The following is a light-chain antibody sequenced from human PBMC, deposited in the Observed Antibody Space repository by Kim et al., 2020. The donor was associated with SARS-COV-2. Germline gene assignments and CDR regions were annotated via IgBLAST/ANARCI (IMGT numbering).Light chain of an antibody. CDR2: GTS. CDR3: QQSYTTPYT. J-gene: IGKJ2*01. V-gene: IGKV1-39*01. Sequence: DIQMTQSPSSLSASVGDRVTISCRTSQSIYGYLNWYQVKPGKAPKVLMSGTSSLQTGVPSRFSGSGSGTDFTLTISSLQPEDFATYYCQQSYTTPYTIGQGTKLEI. CDR1: QSIYGY.